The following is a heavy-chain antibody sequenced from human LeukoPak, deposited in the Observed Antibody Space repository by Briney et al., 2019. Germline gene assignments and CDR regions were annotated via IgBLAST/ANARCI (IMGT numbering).Heavy chain of an antibody. D-gene: IGHD6-6*01. J-gene: IGHJ6*03. Sequence: PSETLSLTCAVYGVSFSGYYWSWIRQPPGKGLEWIGSIYYSGSTYYNPSLKSRVTISVVTSKNQFSLKLSSVTAADTAVYYCARGSSPYYYYYYMDVWGKGTTVTVSS. CDR3: ARGSSPYYYYYYMDV. CDR2: IYYSGST. CDR1: GVSFSGYY. V-gene: IGHV4-34*01.